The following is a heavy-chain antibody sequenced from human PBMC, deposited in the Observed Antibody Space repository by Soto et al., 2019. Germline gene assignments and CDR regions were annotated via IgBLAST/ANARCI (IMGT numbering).Heavy chain of an antibody. CDR1: GGSISSGGYY. D-gene: IGHD2-21*02. CDR2: IYYSGST. V-gene: IGHV4-31*03. Sequence: SETLSLTCTVSGGSISSGGYYWSWIRQHPGKGLEWIGYIYYSGSTYYNPSLKSRVTISVDTSKNQFSLKLSSVTAADTAVYYCARRHHCGGDCYSDAFDIWGQGTMVTVSS. CDR3: ARRHHCGGDCYSDAFDI. J-gene: IGHJ3*02.